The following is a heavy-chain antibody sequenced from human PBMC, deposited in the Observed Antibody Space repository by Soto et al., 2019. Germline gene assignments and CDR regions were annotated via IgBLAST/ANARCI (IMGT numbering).Heavy chain of an antibody. V-gene: IGHV3-23*01. J-gene: IGHJ4*02. Sequence: GSLRLSCAASGFTFSTYAMSWVRQAPGKGLEWVSAISGSGGTTYSSDSVRGRFTISRDNSKNTLYLQMNSLRAEDTAVYYCAKDFYTSSWYFPHYWGQGTLVTVSS. CDR3: AKDFYTSSWYFPHY. CDR1: GFTFSTYA. D-gene: IGHD6-13*01. CDR2: ISGSGGTT.